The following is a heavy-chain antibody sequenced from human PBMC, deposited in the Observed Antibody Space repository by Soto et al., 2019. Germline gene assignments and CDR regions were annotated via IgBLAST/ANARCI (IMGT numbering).Heavy chain of an antibody. V-gene: IGHV1-18*01. J-gene: IGHJ4*02. CDR2: ITAYNGNT. CDR3: ARDYGDYGFFDD. D-gene: IGHD4-17*01. CDR1: GYTFTSYG. Sequence: QVQLVQSGAEVKKPGASVKVSCKASGYTFTSYGLSWVRQAPGKGLEWLGWITAYNGNTNYAQKLQGRGTMTTGTSTRTAYMELRSMRSDDTAVYYCARDYGDYGFFDDWGQGTLVTVSS.